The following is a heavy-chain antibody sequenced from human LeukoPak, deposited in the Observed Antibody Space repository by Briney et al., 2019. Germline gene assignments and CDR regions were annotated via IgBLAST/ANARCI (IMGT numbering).Heavy chain of an antibody. V-gene: IGHV3-33*01. Sequence: GGSLRLSCATSGFSFSNYGMHWVRQAPGKGLEWVAVIWNDGTYKYYADSVKGRFTISRDNSKNTLYLQMNSLRAEDTAVYYCARDGTAAGLYFDLWGQGTLVTVSS. CDR1: GFSFSNYG. J-gene: IGHJ4*01. CDR3: ARDGTAAGLYFDL. CDR2: IWNDGTYK. D-gene: IGHD6-13*01.